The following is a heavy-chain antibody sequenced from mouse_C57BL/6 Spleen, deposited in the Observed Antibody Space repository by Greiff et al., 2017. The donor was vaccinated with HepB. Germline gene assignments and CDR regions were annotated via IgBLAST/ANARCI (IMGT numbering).Heavy chain of an antibody. V-gene: IGHV5-9-1*02. CDR3: TRDRDYYGSSWGYFDV. CDR1: GFTFSSYA. Sequence: EVMLVESGEGLVKPGGSLKLSCAASGFTFSSYAMSWVRQTPEKRLEWVAYISSGGDYIYYADTVKGRFTISRDNARNTLYLQMSSLKSEDTAMYYCTRDRDYYGSSWGYFDVWGTGTTVTVSS. J-gene: IGHJ1*03. CDR2: ISSGGDYI. D-gene: IGHD1-1*01.